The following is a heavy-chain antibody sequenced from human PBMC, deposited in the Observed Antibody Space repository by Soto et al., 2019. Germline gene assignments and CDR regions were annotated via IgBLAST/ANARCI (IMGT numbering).Heavy chain of an antibody. D-gene: IGHD3-10*01. Sequence: EVQLVESGGGLVQPGGSMRLSCAASEFTFISYSMNWVRQAPGTGPEWVSYISSSSRTIYYADSVKGRFTISRDNAQSSLYLQLNSRRAEDTAGYYRARDLRYYYGSGAYSAQPGSFDYWGQGMRVAVSS. CDR1: EFTFISYS. V-gene: IGHV3-48*01. J-gene: IGHJ4*02. CDR3: ARDLRYYYGSGAYSAQPGSFDY. CDR2: ISSSSRTI.